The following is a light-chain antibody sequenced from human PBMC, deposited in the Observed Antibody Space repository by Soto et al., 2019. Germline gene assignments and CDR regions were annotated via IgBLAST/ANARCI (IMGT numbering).Light chain of an antibody. CDR2: GAS. Sequence: EIVMTQSPAPLSVSPGERATLSCRASQSVSSNLAWYQQKPGQAPRLLIYGASTRATGIPARFSGSGSGTEFTLTISRLQSEDFEVYYCQQYNNWPPVTFGGGTKVEIK. CDR3: QQYNNWPPVT. V-gene: IGKV3-15*01. CDR1: QSVSSN. J-gene: IGKJ4*01.